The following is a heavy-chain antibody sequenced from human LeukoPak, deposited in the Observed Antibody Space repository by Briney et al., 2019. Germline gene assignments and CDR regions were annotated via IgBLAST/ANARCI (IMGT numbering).Heavy chain of an antibody. Sequence: GGSLRLSCAASGFSFSTYAMSWVRQAPGKGLEWVSAISATGGSTYYADSVKGRFTISRDNSKNTLYLQINTLRAEDTAVYYCANRPLDYWGQGTLDTVSS. CDR3: ANRPLDY. CDR1: GFSFSTYA. J-gene: IGHJ4*02. CDR2: ISATGGST. V-gene: IGHV3-23*01.